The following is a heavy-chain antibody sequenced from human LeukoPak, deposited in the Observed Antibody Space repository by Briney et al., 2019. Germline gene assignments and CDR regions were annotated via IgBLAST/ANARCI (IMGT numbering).Heavy chain of an antibody. CDR1: GGSISSGGYS. V-gene: IGHV4-61*08. Sequence: SQTLSLTCAVSGGSISSGGYSWSWIRQPPGKGLEWIGYIYYSGSTNYNPSLKSRVTISVDTSKNQFSLKLSSVTAADTAVYYCARDPSGPLYYYDSSGYGYFDYWGQGTLVTVSS. D-gene: IGHD3-22*01. CDR3: ARDPSGPLYYYDSSGYGYFDY. J-gene: IGHJ4*02. CDR2: IYYSGST.